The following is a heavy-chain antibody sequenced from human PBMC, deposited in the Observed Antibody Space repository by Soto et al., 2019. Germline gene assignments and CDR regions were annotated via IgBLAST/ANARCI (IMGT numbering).Heavy chain of an antibody. CDR3: AHRPDGSGNILAY. D-gene: IGHD3-10*01. J-gene: IGHJ4*02. CDR1: GFSLTTSAEG. Sequence: QITLRESGPTLVKPTQTLTLTCTFSGFSLTTSAEGVGWVRQPPGKALEWLALIYWDDDKRYSPILKSRLTITKDTSKNQVVLTMTNMGPEDTATYYCAHRPDGSGNILAYWGQGSLVTVSS. CDR2: IYWDDDK. V-gene: IGHV2-5*02.